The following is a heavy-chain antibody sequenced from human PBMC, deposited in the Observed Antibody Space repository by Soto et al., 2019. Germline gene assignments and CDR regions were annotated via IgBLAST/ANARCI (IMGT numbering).Heavy chain of an antibody. D-gene: IGHD3-3*01. CDR2: INPSGGST. CDR1: GYTFTSYY. J-gene: IGHJ6*02. V-gene: IGHV1-46*01. CDR3: ARRRITIFGVVLSLGMDG. Sequence: ASVKVSCKASGYTFTSYYMHWVRQAPGQGLEWMGIINPSGGSTSYAQKFQGRVTMTRDTSTSTAYMELSSLRSEDTAVYYCARRRITIFGVVLSLGMDGRGQGXTVTVYS.